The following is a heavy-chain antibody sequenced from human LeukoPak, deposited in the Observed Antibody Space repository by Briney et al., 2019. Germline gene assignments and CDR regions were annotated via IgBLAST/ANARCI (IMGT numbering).Heavy chain of an antibody. J-gene: IGHJ3*02. CDR1: GFTFSSYG. CDR2: ISYDGSNK. Sequence: GGSLRLSCAASGFTFSSYGMHWVRQAPGKGLEWVAVISYDGSNKYCADSVKGRFTISRDNSKTTLYLQMNSLRAEDTTVYYCAKFPNYGDFTDAFDIWGQGTMVTVSS. CDR3: AKFPNYGDFTDAFDI. D-gene: IGHD4-17*01. V-gene: IGHV3-30*18.